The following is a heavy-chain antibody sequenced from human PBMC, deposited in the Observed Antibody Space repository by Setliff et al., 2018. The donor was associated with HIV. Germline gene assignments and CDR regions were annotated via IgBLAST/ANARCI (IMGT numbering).Heavy chain of an antibody. J-gene: IGHJ4*02. CDR3: ARVLSVTMIRGAHGY. D-gene: IGHD3-10*01. V-gene: IGHV1-3*01. CDR1: GYTFSNYV. CDR2: ISAGNGNT. Sequence: ASVKVSCKASGYTFSNYVMQWVRQAPGQRLEWMGWISAGNGNTKYSQTFQDRVTMTSDTSTRTVYMELSSLTSDDTAVYFCARVLSVTMIRGAHGYWGQGTLVTVSS.